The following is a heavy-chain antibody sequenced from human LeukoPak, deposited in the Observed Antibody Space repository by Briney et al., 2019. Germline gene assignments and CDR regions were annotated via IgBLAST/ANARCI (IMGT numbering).Heavy chain of an antibody. D-gene: IGHD3-22*01. CDR1: GFTFPSSA. CDR3: AADGSGYYRKFDY. J-gene: IGHJ4*02. Sequence: SVKVSCKASGFTFPSSAVQWVRQARGQRLEWIGWIVVGSGNTNYAQKFQERVTITRDMSTSTAFMELSSLRSEDMAVYYCAADGSGYYRKFDYWGQGTLVTVSS. V-gene: IGHV1-58*01. CDR2: IVVGSGNT.